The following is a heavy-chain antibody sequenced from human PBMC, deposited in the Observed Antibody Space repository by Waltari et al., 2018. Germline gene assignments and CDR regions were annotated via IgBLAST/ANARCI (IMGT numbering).Heavy chain of an antibody. CDR2: LDPEDGET. Sequence: QVQLVQSGAEVKKPGASVKVSCKVSGYTLTELSMHWVRQAPGKGLEWMGGLDPEDGETINAQKFQGRVTMTESTSTDTAYMELSSLRSEDTAVYYCATERAYSVSFLYFDYWGQGTLVTVSS. J-gene: IGHJ4*02. CDR1: GYTLTELS. CDR3: ATERAYSVSFLYFDY. D-gene: IGHD1-26*01. V-gene: IGHV1-24*01.